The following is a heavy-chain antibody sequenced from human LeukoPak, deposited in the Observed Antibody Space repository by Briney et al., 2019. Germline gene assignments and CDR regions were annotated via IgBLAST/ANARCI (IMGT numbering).Heavy chain of an antibody. V-gene: IGHV3-48*01. CDR3: ARESGYYLGNSAFDI. J-gene: IGHJ3*02. Sequence: GGSLRLSCAASGFTFSSYSMNWVRQAPGKGLEWVSYISSSSSTIYYADSVKGRFTISRDNAKNSLYLQMNSLRAEDTAVYYCARESGYYLGNSAFDIWGQGTMVTVSS. CDR2: ISSSSSTI. CDR1: GFTFSSYS. D-gene: IGHD3-22*01.